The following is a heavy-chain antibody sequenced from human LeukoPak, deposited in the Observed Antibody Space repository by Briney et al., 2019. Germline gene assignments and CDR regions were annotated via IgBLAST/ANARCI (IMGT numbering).Heavy chain of an antibody. CDR3: AKQSAGSAAWYSLHYDF. D-gene: IGHD6-13*01. CDR2: ISGSGSST. J-gene: IGHJ4*02. Sequence: GGSLRLSCAASGFTFSSYAMSWVRQAPGKGLEWVSGISGSGSSTYYADSVKGRFTISRDNSKNTLYLQMNSLRAEDTAVYYCAKQSAGSAAWYSLHYDFWGQGTLVTVSS. V-gene: IGHV3-23*01. CDR1: GFTFSSYA.